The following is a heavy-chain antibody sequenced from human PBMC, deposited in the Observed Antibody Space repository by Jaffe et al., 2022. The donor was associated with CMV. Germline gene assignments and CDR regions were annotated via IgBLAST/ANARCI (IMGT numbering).Heavy chain of an antibody. CDR1: GYTFTSYG. V-gene: IGHV1-18*04. CDR3: ARDKHIVVVTAYRVWADAFDI. Sequence: QVQLVQSGAEVKKPGASVKVSCKASGYTFTSYGISWVRQAPGQGLEWMGWISAYNGNTNYAQKLQGRVTMTTDTSTSTAYMELRSLRSDDTAVYYCARDKHIVVVTAYRVWADAFDIWGQGTMVTVSS. D-gene: IGHD2-21*02. J-gene: IGHJ3*02. CDR2: ISAYNGNT.